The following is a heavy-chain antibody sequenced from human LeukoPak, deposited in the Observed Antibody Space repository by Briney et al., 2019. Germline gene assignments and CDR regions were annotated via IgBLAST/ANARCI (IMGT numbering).Heavy chain of an antibody. CDR2: ISSSSSYI. D-gene: IGHD6-19*01. V-gene: IGHV3-21*01. Sequence: PGGSLRLSCAASGFTFSSYSMNWDRQAPGKGLEWVSSISSSSSYIYYADSVKGRFTISRDNAKNSLYLQMNSLRAEDTAVYYCARGYSSGWYYFDYWGQGTLVTVSS. J-gene: IGHJ4*02. CDR1: GFTFSSYS. CDR3: ARGYSSGWYYFDY.